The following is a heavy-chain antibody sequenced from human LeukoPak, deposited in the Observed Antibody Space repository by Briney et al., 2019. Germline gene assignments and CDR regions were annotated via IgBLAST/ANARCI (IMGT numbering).Heavy chain of an antibody. CDR1: GFTFSSYS. Sequence: PGGSLRLSCAASGFTFSSYSMNWVRQAPGKGLEWVSSISSSSYIYYADSVKGRFTISRDNAKNSLYLQMNSLRAEDTAVYYCARDVGDSSGCTTSDYWGQGTLVTVSS. D-gene: IGHD3-22*01. CDR2: ISSSSYI. J-gene: IGHJ4*02. V-gene: IGHV3-21*01. CDR3: ARDVGDSSGCTTSDY.